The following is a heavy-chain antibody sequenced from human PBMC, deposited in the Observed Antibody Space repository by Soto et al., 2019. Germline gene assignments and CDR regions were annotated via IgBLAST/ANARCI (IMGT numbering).Heavy chain of an antibody. J-gene: IGHJ4*02. CDR3: AKDQGSSWYEIDY. CDR1: GFTFSNYA. Sequence: EVQLLESGGGLVQPGGSLRLSCAASGFTFSNYAVTWVRQAPGKGLEWVSTISGSGGSTYYADSVKGRFTISRDNSQNTLQLQMNSLRAEDTAVYYCAKDQGSSWYEIDYWGQGTLVTVSS. CDR2: ISGSGGST. D-gene: IGHD6-13*01. V-gene: IGHV3-23*01.